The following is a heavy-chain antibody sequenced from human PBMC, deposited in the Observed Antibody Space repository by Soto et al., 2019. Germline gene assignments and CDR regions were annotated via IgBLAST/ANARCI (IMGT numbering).Heavy chain of an antibody. D-gene: IGHD5-18*01. J-gene: IGHJ4*02. V-gene: IGHV3-30*18. CDR3: AEDRGYRTWIQLWSPHNDY. Sequence: PGGSLRLSCAASGFTFSSYGMHWVRQAPGKGLEWVAVISYDGSNKYYADSVKGRFTISRDNSKNTLYLQMNSLRAEDTAVYYCAEDRGYRTWIQLWSPHNDYWGQGTLVTVSS. CDR1: GFTFSSYG. CDR2: ISYDGSNK.